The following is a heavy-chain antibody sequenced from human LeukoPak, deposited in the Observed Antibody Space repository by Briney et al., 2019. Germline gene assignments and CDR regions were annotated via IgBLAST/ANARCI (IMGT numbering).Heavy chain of an antibody. CDR3: ARHRSSIAAAGDNWFDP. V-gene: IGHV4-59*08. CDR1: GGSFSSYY. Sequence: SETLSLTCAVYGGSFSSYYWSWIRQPPGKGLEWIGYIYYSGSINYNPSLKSRVTISVDTSKNQFSLKLSSVTAADTAVYYCARHRSSIAAAGDNWFDPWGQGTLVTVSS. CDR2: IYYSGSI. J-gene: IGHJ5*02. D-gene: IGHD6-13*01.